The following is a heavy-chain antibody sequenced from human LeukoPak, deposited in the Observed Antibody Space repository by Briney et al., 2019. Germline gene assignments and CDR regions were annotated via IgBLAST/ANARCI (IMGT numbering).Heavy chain of an antibody. CDR1: GFTFSSYA. J-gene: IGHJ4*02. CDR3: AKGDSGPPRGFGYFDY. D-gene: IGHD5-12*01. V-gene: IGHV3-23*01. CDR2: ISGSGGST. Sequence: GGSLRLSCAASGFTFSSYAMSWVRQAPGKGLEWVSAISGSGGSTYYADSVKGRFTISRDNSKNTLYLQMNSLRAGDTAVYYCAKGDSGPPRGFGYFDYWGQGTLVTVSS.